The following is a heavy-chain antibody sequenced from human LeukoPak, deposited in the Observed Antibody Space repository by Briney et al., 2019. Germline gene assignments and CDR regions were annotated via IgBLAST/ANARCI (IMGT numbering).Heavy chain of an antibody. V-gene: IGHV1-69*05. CDR2: IIPLFGTA. CDR3: ARGFHYDTSGYYYFY. D-gene: IGHD3-22*01. J-gene: IGHJ4*02. CDR1: GSTFSRYA. Sequence: SVKVSCKASGSTFSRYAISWLRQAPGQGLEWMGGIIPLFGTANYAQKFQGRVTITTDESTSTAYMELSSLRSEDTAVYYCARGFHYDTSGYYYFYWGQGTRVTVST.